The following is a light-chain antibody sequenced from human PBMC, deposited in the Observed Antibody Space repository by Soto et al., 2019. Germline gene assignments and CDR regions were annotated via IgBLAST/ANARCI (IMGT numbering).Light chain of an antibody. CDR1: NSDVGSYNL. CDR3: CSYAGSSTLRV. Sequence: QSALTQPASVSGSPGQSITISCTGTNSDVGSYNLVSWYQQHPGKAPKLMIYEGSKRPSGVSNRFSGSKSGNTASLTISGLQAEAEADYYCCSYAGSSTLRVFGTGTKLTVL. V-gene: IGLV2-23*03. J-gene: IGLJ1*01. CDR2: EGS.